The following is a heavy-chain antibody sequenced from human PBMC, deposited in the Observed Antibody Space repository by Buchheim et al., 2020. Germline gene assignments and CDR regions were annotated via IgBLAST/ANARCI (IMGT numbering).Heavy chain of an antibody. CDR2: ISSSAYTI. V-gene: IGHV3-48*03. D-gene: IGHD3-22*01. CDR1: GFTFSNYE. J-gene: IGHJ4*02. Sequence: VQLVESGGGLVQPGGSLRLSCAASGFTFSNYEMNWVRQAPGKGLEWVSYISSSAYTIYYADSVKGRFTISRDNAENSLFLQMNSLRAEDTAIYYCAREGPYSSDYWGQGTL. CDR3: AREGPYSSDY.